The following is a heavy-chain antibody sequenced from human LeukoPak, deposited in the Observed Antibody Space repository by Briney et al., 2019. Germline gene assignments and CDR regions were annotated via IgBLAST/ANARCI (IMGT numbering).Heavy chain of an antibody. CDR3: ARRPIRIAVAGTFDY. J-gene: IGHJ4*02. CDR2: ITNDGSST. D-gene: IGHD6-19*01. V-gene: IGHV3-74*01. Sequence: GGSLRLSCAASGLTFSSHWMHWVRQAPGKGLVWVSRITNDGSSTTYADSVKGRFTISRDNAKNSLYLQMNSLRAEDTAVYYCARRPIRIAVAGTFDYWGQGTLVTVSS. CDR1: GLTFSSHW.